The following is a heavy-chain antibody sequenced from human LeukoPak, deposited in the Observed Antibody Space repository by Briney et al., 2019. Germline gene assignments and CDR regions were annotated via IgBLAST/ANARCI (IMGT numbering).Heavy chain of an antibody. CDR1: GGSISGYY. CDR2: IYTSGST. V-gene: IGHV4-4*07. J-gene: IGHJ4*02. D-gene: IGHD3-22*01. Sequence: PSETLSLTCTVSGGSISGYYWSWIRQSAGKGLEWIGRIYTSGSTYYNPSLKSRVTISVDTSKNQFSLKLSSVTAADTAVYYCARVVVKVYFDYWGQGTLVTVSS. CDR3: ARVVVKVYFDY.